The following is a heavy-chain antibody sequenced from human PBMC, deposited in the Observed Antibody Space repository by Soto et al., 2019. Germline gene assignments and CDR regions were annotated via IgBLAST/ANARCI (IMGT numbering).Heavy chain of an antibody. Sequence: EVQLVESGGGLVQPGGSLRLSCAASGFTFSSYWMHWVRQAPGKGLVWVSRINSDGSSTNYADSVKGQFTISRDNAKNTLYLQMNSLRAEDTAVYYCGRGASGSDRLDYWGQGTLVTVSS. D-gene: IGHD3-10*01. V-gene: IGHV3-74*01. CDR1: GFTFSSYW. J-gene: IGHJ4*02. CDR2: INSDGSST. CDR3: GRGASGSDRLDY.